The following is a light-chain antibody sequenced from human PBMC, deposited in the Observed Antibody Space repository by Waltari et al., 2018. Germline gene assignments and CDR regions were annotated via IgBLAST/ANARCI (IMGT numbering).Light chain of an antibody. Sequence: QSVLTQPPSASGTPGQRVTISCSGSSSNIGSSFVCWYQHLPGTAPKLLIYRNDQRPSGVPDRFVGSRSGTSASLAISGLRSEDEADYYCAAWDDSLTVRFGGGTKLTVL. CDR1: SSNIGSSF. V-gene: IGLV1-47*01. J-gene: IGLJ3*02. CDR2: RND. CDR3: AAWDDSLTVR.